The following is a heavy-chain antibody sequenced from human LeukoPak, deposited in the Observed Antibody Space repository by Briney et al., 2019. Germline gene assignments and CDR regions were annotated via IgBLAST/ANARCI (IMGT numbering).Heavy chain of an antibody. CDR3: ARAKDPTILSYFDY. J-gene: IGHJ4*02. Sequence: GGSLRLSCAASGLTLSTYSMNWVRQAPGKGLEWVSYINPSGTTIYYADSVKGRFTISRDNAKNSLYLQMNSLRDEDTAVYYCARAKDPTILSYFDYWGQGTLVTVSS. V-gene: IGHV3-48*02. CDR2: INPSGTTI. D-gene: IGHD5-24*01. CDR1: GLTLSTYS.